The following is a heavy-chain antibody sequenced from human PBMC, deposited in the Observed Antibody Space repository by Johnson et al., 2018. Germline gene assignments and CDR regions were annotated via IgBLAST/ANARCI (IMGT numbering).Heavy chain of an antibody. Sequence: EVQLVESGGGLVQPGGSLRLSCAASGFTFTNYAMNWVRQAPGKGLEWVSYISSSSSAIYYADSVKGRFTISRDNAQNSLYLQMSNLRAEDTAVYYCAGDTSLGRRWYYYMDVWGKGTTVTVSS. CDR2: ISSSSSAI. CDR1: GFTFTNYA. D-gene: IGHD7-27*01. J-gene: IGHJ6*03. V-gene: IGHV3-48*01. CDR3: AGDTSLGRRWYYYMDV.